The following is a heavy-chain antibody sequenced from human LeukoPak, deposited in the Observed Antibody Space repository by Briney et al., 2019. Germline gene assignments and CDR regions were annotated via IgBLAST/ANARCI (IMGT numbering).Heavy chain of an antibody. Sequence: GGSLRLSCAASGFTFSDYYMSWIRQAPGKGLEWVSYISSSGSTIYYADSVKGRFTISGDNAKNSLYLQMNSLRAEDTAVYYCARDRTHCSGGSCYMDVWGKGTTVTVSS. CDR1: GFTFSDYY. CDR3: ARDRTHCSGGSCYMDV. V-gene: IGHV3-11*01. CDR2: ISSSGSTI. D-gene: IGHD2-15*01. J-gene: IGHJ6*03.